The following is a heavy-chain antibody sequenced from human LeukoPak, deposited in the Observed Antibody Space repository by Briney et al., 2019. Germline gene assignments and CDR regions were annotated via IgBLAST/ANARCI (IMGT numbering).Heavy chain of an antibody. J-gene: IGHJ4*02. CDR3: AKAPSIKRYYDFWSGYTSPYFDY. CDR1: GFTFSSYA. Sequence: PGGSLRLSCAASGFTFSSYAMNRVRQAPGKGLEWVSAISGSGGSTYYADSVKGRFTISRDNSKNTLYLQMNSLRAEDTAVYYCAKAPSIKRYYDFWSGYTSPYFDYWGQGTLVTVSS. V-gene: IGHV3-23*01. CDR2: ISGSGGST. D-gene: IGHD3-3*01.